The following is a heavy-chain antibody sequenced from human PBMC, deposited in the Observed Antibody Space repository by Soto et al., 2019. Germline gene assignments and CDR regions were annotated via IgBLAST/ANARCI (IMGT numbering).Heavy chain of an antibody. CDR1: GGSISSSNW. V-gene: IGHV4-4*02. CDR2: IYHSGRT. CDR3: AAVLLWFGEFPHYGMDV. Sequence: QVQLQESGPGLVKPSGTLSLTCAVSGGSISSSNWWSWVRQPPGKGLEWIGEIYHSGRTNYNPSLKIRFTLSVDKSKNQFSLKLRSVTAADTAVYYCAAVLLWFGEFPHYGMDVWGQGTTVTVSS. J-gene: IGHJ6*02. D-gene: IGHD3-10*01.